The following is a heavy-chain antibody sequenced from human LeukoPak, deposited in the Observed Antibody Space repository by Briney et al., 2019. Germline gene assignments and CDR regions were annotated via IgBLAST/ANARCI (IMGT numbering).Heavy chain of an antibody. J-gene: IGHJ3*02. CDR2: IYYSGST. CDR3: ARDWGAGGITGTTGAFDI. D-gene: IGHD1-7*01. V-gene: IGHV4-38-2*02. CDR1: GYSISSGYY. Sequence: PSETLSLTCTVSGYSISSGYYRGWIRQPPGRGLEWIGSIYYSGSTYYNPSLKSRVTISVDTSKNQFSLKLSSVTAADTAVYYCARDWGAGGITGTTGAFDIWGQGTMVTVSS.